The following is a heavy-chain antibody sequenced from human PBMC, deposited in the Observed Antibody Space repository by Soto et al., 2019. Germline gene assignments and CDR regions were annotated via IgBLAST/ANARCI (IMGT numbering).Heavy chain of an antibody. D-gene: IGHD3-9*01. CDR3: ARDLRYFDWLDWFDP. J-gene: IGHJ5*02. CDR1: GGSISSGDYY. Sequence: TLSLTCTVSGGSISSGDYYWSWIRQPPGKGLEWIGYIYYSGSTYYNPSLKSRVTISVDTSKNQFSLKLSSVTAADTAVYYCARDLRYFDWLDWFDPWGQGTLVTVSS. CDR2: IYYSGST. V-gene: IGHV4-30-4*01.